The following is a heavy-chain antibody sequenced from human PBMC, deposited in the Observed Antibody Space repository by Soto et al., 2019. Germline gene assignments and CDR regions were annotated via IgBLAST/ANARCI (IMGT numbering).Heavy chain of an antibody. J-gene: IGHJ3*02. CDR1: GFTFSSYS. V-gene: IGHV3-48*01. D-gene: IGHD2-2*01. Sequence: GGSLRLSCAASGFTFSSYSMNWVRQAPGKGLEWVSYISGSSSTIYYADSVKGRFTISRDNAKNSLHLQMNSLRAEDTAVYYCAREGYCSSTSCSPYAFDIWGQGTMVTVSS. CDR2: ISGSSSTI. CDR3: AREGYCSSTSCSPYAFDI.